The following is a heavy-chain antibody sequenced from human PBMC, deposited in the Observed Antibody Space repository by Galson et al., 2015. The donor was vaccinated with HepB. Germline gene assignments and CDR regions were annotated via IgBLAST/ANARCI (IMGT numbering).Heavy chain of an antibody. Sequence: SLRLSCAASGFTFSSYAMSWVRQAPGKGLEWVSAISGSGGSTYYADSVKGRFTISRDNSKNTLYLQMNSLRAEDTAVYYCAKAAGRDGYNEGVFFYWGQGTLVTVSS. CDR1: GFTFSSYA. D-gene: IGHD5-24*01. CDR2: ISGSGGST. V-gene: IGHV3-23*01. J-gene: IGHJ4*02. CDR3: AKAAGRDGYNEGVFFY.